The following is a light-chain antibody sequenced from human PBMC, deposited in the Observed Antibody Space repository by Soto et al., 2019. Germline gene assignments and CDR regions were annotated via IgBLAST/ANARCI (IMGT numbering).Light chain of an antibody. CDR2: EGS. V-gene: IGLV2-23*01. CDR3: CSYAGSSSRRV. CDR1: SSDVGSYNL. J-gene: IGLJ3*02. Sequence: QSALTQPASVSGSPGQSITISCTGTSSDVGSYNLVSWYQQHPGKAPKLMIYEGSKRPSGVSNRFSGSKSGNTASLTISGLQAEDEADYYCCSYAGSSSRRVFGGGTKVTVL.